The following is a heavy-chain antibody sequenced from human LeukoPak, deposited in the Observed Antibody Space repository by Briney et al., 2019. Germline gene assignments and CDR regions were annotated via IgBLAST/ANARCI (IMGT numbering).Heavy chain of an antibody. Sequence: ASVKVSCKASGYTFTSYGISWVRQAPGQGLEWMGWISAYNGNTNYAQKLQGRVTMTTDTSTSTAYMELRSLRSDDTAVYYCARERDVYDSSGYYWYGMDVWAKGPRSPSP. D-gene: IGHD3-22*01. J-gene: IGHJ6*02. V-gene: IGHV1-18*01. CDR2: ISAYNGNT. CDR1: GYTFTSYG. CDR3: ARERDVYDSSGYYWYGMDV.